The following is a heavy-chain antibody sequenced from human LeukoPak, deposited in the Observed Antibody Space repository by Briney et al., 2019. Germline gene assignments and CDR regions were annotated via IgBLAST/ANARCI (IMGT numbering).Heavy chain of an antibody. CDR2: INHSGST. CDR1: GGSFSGYY. V-gene: IGHV4-34*01. D-gene: IGHD3-3*01. Sequence: SETLSLTCAVYGGSFSGYYWSWIRQPPGKGLEWIGEINHSGSTNYNPSLKSRVTISVDTSKNQFSLKLSSVTAADTAVYYCARATYYDFWSGYYTRYYFDYWGQGTLVTVSS. J-gene: IGHJ4*02. CDR3: ARATYYDFWSGYYTRYYFDY.